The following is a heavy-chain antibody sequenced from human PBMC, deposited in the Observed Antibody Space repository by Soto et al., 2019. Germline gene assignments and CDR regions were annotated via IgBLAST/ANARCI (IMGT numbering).Heavy chain of an antibody. Sequence: PSETLSLTCAISGDSIGNFYWSWIRQPAGKGLESLGRLSASGRTNYSPSLQSRVTMSLDRSKNRFSLRLTSVSAADTAVYFCARGMGRYFDLWGRGTLVNVS. D-gene: IGHD2-8*01. CDR1: GDSIGNFY. CDR2: LSASGRT. J-gene: IGHJ2*01. V-gene: IGHV4-4*07. CDR3: ARGMGRYFDL.